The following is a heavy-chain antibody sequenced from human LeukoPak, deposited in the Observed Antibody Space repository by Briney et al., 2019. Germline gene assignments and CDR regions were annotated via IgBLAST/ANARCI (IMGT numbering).Heavy chain of an antibody. CDR2: ISSSGGNT. J-gene: IGHJ4*02. V-gene: IGHV3-23*01. Sequence: PGGSLRLSCAASGFTFSSYAMSWVRQAPGKGLEWVSAISSSGGNTYYADSVKGRFTISRDDSKNTLYPQMNSLRAEDTAVYYCAKDRRTNGVWGQGTLVTVSS. CDR1: GFTFSSYA. D-gene: IGHD2-8*01. CDR3: AKDRRTNGV.